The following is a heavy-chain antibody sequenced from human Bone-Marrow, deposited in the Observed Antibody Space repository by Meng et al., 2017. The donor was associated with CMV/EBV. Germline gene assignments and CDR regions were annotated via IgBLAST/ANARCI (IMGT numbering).Heavy chain of an antibody. Sequence: GESLKISCAASGFTFSSYRINWVRQAPGKGLEWVASISSTSAYIYYAESVEGRVIISRDNAKSALYLTMDNLAVEDTAVDYCATGATLDYWGQGTLVTVSS. CDR2: ISSTSAYI. D-gene: IGHD3-10*01. V-gene: IGHV3-21*01. CDR3: ATGATLDY. J-gene: IGHJ4*02. CDR1: GFTFSSYR.